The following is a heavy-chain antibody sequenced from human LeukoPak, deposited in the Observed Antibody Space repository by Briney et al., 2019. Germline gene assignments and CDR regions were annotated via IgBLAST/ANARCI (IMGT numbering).Heavy chain of an antibody. CDR2: ISSGSSYI. CDR1: GFTFSSYS. Sequence: GGSLRLSCAASGFTFSSYSMNWVRQAPGKGLEWVSSISSGSSYIYYADSVKGRFTISRDNAKNSLYLQMNSLRAEDTAVYYCARATSPLTGRDAFDIWGQGTMVTVSS. CDR3: ARATSPLTGRDAFDI. V-gene: IGHV3-21*01. D-gene: IGHD3-9*01. J-gene: IGHJ3*02.